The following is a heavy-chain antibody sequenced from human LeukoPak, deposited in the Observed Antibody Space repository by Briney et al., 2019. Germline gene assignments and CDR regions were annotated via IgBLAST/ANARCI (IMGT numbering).Heavy chain of an antibody. CDR3: ARGIIGSYFDY. CDR1: GGSISSGGYY. J-gene: IGHJ4*02. D-gene: IGHD3-10*01. CDR2: IYYSGST. Sequence: PSETLSLTCTVSGGSISSGGYYWSWIRQHPGKGLEWIGYIYYSGSTNYNPSLKSRVTISVDTSKNQFSLKLSSVTAADTAVYYCARGIIGSYFDYWGQGTLVTVSS. V-gene: IGHV4-61*08.